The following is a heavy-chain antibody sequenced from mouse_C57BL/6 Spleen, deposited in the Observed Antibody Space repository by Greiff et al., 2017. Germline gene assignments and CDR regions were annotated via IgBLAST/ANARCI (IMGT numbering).Heavy chain of an antibody. CDR3: ARIYYYGSSGY. Sequence: QVQLQQSGAELVRPGTSVKVSCKASGYAFTNYLIEWVKQRPGQGLEWIGVINPGSGGTNYNEKFKGKATLTADKSSSTAYMQLSSLTSADSAVYFCARIYYYGSSGYWGQGTTLTVSS. D-gene: IGHD1-1*01. CDR1: GYAFTNYL. CDR2: INPGSGGT. J-gene: IGHJ2*01. V-gene: IGHV1-54*01.